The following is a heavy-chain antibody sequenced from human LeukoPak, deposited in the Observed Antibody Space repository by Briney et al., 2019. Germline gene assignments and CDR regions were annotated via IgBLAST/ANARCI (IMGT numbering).Heavy chain of an antibody. Sequence: PSETLSLTCSVSGGSISSYYWSWIRQPPGKGLEWIGCLYHSGTTTYNPSLKSRITISVDTSRNQFSLKLNSMAAADTPLYFCAGGGQWLAFDSWGQGTLVTVSS. CDR2: LYHSGTT. D-gene: IGHD6-19*01. V-gene: IGHV4-59*01. CDR3: AGGGQWLAFDS. J-gene: IGHJ4*02. CDR1: GGSISSYY.